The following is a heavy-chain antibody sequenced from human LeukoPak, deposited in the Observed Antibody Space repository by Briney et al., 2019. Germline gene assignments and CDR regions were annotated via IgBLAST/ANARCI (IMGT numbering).Heavy chain of an antibody. V-gene: IGHV4-39*01. J-gene: IGHJ4*02. Sequence: PSETLSLTCTVSGGSISSSSAYWGWIRQPPGKGLEWIGSIYYSKNTYYNPSLKSRVTISADTSKNQFSLTLGSVSATDTAVYYCVSPREFSYGYFAYGAQGTRVTV. CDR2: IYYSKNT. CDR1: GGSISSSSAY. CDR3: VSPREFSYGYFAY. D-gene: IGHD5-18*01.